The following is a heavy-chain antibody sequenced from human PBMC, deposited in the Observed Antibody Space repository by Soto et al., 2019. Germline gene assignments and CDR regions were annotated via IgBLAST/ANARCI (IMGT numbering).Heavy chain of an antibody. D-gene: IGHD1-26*01. J-gene: IGHJ4*02. CDR3: ARDDYSGSWT. V-gene: IGHV4-34*01. Sequence: QVQLQQWGAGLLKPSETLSLTCAVSGGSFSDYYWTWIRQPPGKGLEWIGEINHFGGTNYNPSLKSRVTISLDTSKNQFSLRLTSVTVADAAVYYCARDDYSGSWTGGQGTLVTVSS. CDR1: GGSFSDYY. CDR2: INHFGGT.